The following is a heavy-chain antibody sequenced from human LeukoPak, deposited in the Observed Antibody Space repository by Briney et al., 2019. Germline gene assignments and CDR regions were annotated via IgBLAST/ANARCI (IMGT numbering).Heavy chain of an antibody. CDR1: GGTFSSYA. V-gene: IGHV1-69*01. CDR3: ARVVSGRYYFDY. Sequence: SSVKVSCKASGGTFSSYAISWVRQAPGQGLEWMGGIMPIFGTANYAQKFQGRVTITADESTSTAYMELSSLRTEDTAVYYCARVVSGRYYFDYWGQGTLVTVSS. J-gene: IGHJ4*02. D-gene: IGHD3-3*01. CDR2: IMPIFGTA.